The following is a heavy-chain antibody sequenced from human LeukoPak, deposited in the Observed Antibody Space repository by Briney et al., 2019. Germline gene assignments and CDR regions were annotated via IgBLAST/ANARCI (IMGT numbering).Heavy chain of an antibody. D-gene: IGHD5-24*01. Sequence: GGSLRLSCAASGFTFSSYSMNWVRQAPGKGLEWVSYISSSSSTIYYADSVKGRFTISRDNAKNSLYLQMNSLRAEDTAVYYCARRDVEMATALDYWGQGTLVTVSS. CDR2: ISSSSSTI. CDR1: GFTFSSYS. V-gene: IGHV3-48*04. J-gene: IGHJ4*02. CDR3: ARRDVEMATALDY.